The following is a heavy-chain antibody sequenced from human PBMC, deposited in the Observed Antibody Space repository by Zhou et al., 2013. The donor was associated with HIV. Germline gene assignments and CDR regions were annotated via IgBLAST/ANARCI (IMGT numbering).Heavy chain of an antibody. CDR2: ISAYNDKT. J-gene: IGHJ4*02. CDR3: ARASRAYDGRGYSFDH. Sequence: LVQSGPEVKKPAAAVKVSCKSSGDTFSGYYLHWVRQAPGQGLEWMGWISAYNDKTNFAQKFQARVTLTTDTSTTIAHMELRSLASDDTAVYYCARASRAYDGRGYSFDHWGQGTLVTVSS. V-gene: IGHV1-18*01. D-gene: IGHD5-12*01. CDR1: GDTFSGYY.